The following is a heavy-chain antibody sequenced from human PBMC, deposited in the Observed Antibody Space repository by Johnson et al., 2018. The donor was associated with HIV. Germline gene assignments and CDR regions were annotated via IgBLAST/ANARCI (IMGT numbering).Heavy chain of an antibody. CDR3: ARGTCCGGDCFWVGDAFDI. V-gene: IGHV3-64*01. D-gene: IGHD2-21*02. CDR1: GFTFSSYA. CDR2: ISSNGGST. J-gene: IGHJ3*02. Sequence: VQLVESGGGLVQPGGSLRLSCAASGFTFSSYAMHWVRQAPGKGLEYVSAISSNGGSTYYANSVKGRFTISRDNSKNTLYLQMGSLRAEDMAVYYCARGTCCGGDCFWVGDAFDIWGQGTMVTVSS.